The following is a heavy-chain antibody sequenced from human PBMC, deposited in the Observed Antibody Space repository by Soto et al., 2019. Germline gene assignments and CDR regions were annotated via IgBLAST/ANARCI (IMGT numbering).Heavy chain of an antibody. D-gene: IGHD3-22*01. CDR2: IIPIFGTA. J-gene: IGHJ4*02. Sequence: QVQLVQTGAEVKKPGSSVKVSCKASGGTLSSYAISWVRQAPGQGLEWMGGIIPIFGTANYAQKFQGRVTITADESTSTAYMELSSLRSEDTAVYYCARGWNYYDSSGYYGHFDYWGQGTLVTVSS. CDR3: ARGWNYYDSSGYYGHFDY. CDR1: GGTLSSYA. V-gene: IGHV1-69*12.